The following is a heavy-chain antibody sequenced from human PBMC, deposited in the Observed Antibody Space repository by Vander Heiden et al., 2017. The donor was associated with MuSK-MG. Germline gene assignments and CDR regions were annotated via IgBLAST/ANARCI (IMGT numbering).Heavy chain of an antibody. D-gene: IGHD3-10*01. Sequence: EVQLVESGGGLVQPGGSLSVSCTASGFTFSSYDMHWVRQATGKRLEWVSAIGTVGDTYYPCSVKGRFTISREKAKNSLYIQMKRMRAGDTAVYYVASDRGRGAFDIWSQGTIVTVFS. V-gene: IGHV3-13*01. CDR1: GFTFSSYD. J-gene: IGHJ3*02. CDR2: IGTVGDT. CDR3: ASDRGRGAFDI.